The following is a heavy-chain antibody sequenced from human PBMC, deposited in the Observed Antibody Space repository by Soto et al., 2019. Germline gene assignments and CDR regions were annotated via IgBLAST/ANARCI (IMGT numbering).Heavy chain of an antibody. J-gene: IGHJ5*02. CDR1: GGSISSYY. CDR2: IYYSGSI. V-gene: IGHV4-59*01. D-gene: IGHD6-25*01. Sequence: QVQLQESGPGLVKPSETLSLTCTVSGGSISSYYWSWIRQPPGKGLEWIEYIYYSGSINYNPSLKSRVTIPVDTSKNQFSLKLSSVTAADTAVYYCARPHGGSSGWDNWFDPWGQGTLVTVSS. CDR3: ARPHGGSSGWDNWFDP.